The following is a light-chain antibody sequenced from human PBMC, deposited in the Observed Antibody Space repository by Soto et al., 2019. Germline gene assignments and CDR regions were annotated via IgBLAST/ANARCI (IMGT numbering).Light chain of an antibody. CDR1: QSVSSSY. CDR3: PHKGSCSRS. Sequence: EIVVTQSPGTLSLSPGERATLSCRASQSVSSSYLAWYQHKHGQAHRLLIYGSSSRATGIPDRYSGSGSGTDFTHTIRRLEPDGLAVYCCPHKGSCSRSFGQGTKLAIK. V-gene: IGKV3-20*01. CDR2: GSS. J-gene: IGKJ2*01.